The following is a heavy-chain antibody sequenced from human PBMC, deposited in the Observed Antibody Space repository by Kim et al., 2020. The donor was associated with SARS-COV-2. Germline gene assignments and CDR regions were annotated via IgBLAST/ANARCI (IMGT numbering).Heavy chain of an antibody. D-gene: IGHD5-18*01. V-gene: IGHV1-69*13. Sequence: SVKVSCKASGGTFSSYAISWVRQAPGQGLEWMGGIIPIFGTANYAQKFQGRVTITADESTSTAYMELSSLRSEDTAVYYCARDPRTARGGAFDIWGQGTMVTVSS. CDR3: ARDPRTARGGAFDI. CDR1: GGTFSSYA. CDR2: IIPIFGTA. J-gene: IGHJ3*02.